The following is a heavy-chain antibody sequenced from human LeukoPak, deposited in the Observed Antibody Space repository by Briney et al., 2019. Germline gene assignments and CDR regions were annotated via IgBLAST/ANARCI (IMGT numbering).Heavy chain of an antibody. CDR1: GGSISSGSYY. CDR3: ARDSTPTTRDAFDI. J-gene: IGHJ3*02. CDR2: IYTSGST. V-gene: IGHV4-61*02. D-gene: IGHD4-11*01. Sequence: SETLSLTCTVSGGSISSGSYYWSWIRQPAGKGLEWIGRIYTSGSTNYNPSLKSRVTISVDTSKNQFSLKLSSVTAADTAVYYCARDSTPTTRDAFDIWGQGTMVTVSS.